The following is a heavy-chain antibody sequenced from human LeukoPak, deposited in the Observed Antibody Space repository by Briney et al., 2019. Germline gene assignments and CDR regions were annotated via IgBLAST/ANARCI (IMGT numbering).Heavy chain of an antibody. V-gene: IGHV1-2*02. Sequence: ASVKVSCKASGYTFTGYYMHWVRQAPGQGLEWMGWINPNSGGTNYAQKFQGRVTMTRDTSISTVSMDLSALRSEDTAVYYCARGGKQWRGGNYFDSWGQGTLVAVSS. CDR1: GYTFTGYY. CDR2: INPNSGGT. CDR3: ARGGKQWRGGNYFDS. J-gene: IGHJ4*02. D-gene: IGHD6-19*01.